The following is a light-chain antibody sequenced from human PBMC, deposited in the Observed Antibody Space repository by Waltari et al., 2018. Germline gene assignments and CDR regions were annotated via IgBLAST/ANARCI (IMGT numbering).Light chain of an antibody. V-gene: IGKV3-20*01. Sequence: EIVLTQSPGTLSLSPGERATLSCRASQGVNSRYLAWYQQKSGQAPRLLIHGASSRATGIPDRFSGSGSGTDFTLTISRLEPEDFAVYYCQQYGSSPPTGFGPGTKLDIK. CDR3: QQYGSSPPTG. CDR2: GAS. CDR1: QGVNSRY. J-gene: IGKJ3*01.